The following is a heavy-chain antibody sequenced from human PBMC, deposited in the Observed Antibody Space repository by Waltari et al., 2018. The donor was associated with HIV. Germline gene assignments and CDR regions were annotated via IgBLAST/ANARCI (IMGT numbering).Heavy chain of an antibody. CDR2: MNQAGTER. Sequence: EVQLVESGGGWVQPGGSLTLTCEASGFPFSFYWLRWVRQAPGKGLDWVANMNQAGTERHYVDSVRCRFTISRDNGKTSLFLQMNSLSVDDTAVYYCATTHGSGDYDNDFDYWGQGTLV. V-gene: IGHV3-7*01. J-gene: IGHJ4*02. CDR3: ATTHGSGDYDNDFDY. CDR1: GFPFSFYW. D-gene: IGHD3-10*01.